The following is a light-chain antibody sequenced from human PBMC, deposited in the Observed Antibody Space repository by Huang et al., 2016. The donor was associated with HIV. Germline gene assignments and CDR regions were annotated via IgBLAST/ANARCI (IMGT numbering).Light chain of an antibody. J-gene: IGKJ1*01. Sequence: DIQMTQSPSILSASVGVRVTITCRASQTVNGWLAWYQQRPGKAPKLLIYKASKLESGVSSNFSGSGSGAEYTLTISSLQTDDFATYYCQQYKTYPWSFGPGTTVDI. CDR2: KAS. CDR1: QTVNGW. V-gene: IGKV1-5*03. CDR3: QQYKTYPWS.